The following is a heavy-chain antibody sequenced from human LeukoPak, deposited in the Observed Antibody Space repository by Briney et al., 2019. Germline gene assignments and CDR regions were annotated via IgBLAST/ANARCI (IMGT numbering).Heavy chain of an antibody. CDR3: AKDPDWNSKTQDY. CDR2: IRYDGSNK. D-gene: IGHD1-7*01. J-gene: IGHJ4*02. Sequence: GGSLRLSCAASGFTFSSYGMHWVRQAPGKGLEWVAFIRYDGSNKYYADSVKGRFTTSRDNSKNTLYLQMNSLRAEDTAVYYCAKDPDWNSKTQDYWGQGTLVTVPS. V-gene: IGHV3-30*02. CDR1: GFTFSSYG.